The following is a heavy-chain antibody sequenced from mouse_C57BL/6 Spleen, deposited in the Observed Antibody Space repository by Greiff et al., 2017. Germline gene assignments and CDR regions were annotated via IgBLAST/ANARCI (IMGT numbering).Heavy chain of an antibody. CDR2: IYPGDGDT. D-gene: IGHD2-3*01. J-gene: IGHJ4*01. Sequence: VQLVESGAELVKPGASVKISCKASGYAFSSYWLNWVKQRPGKGLEWIGQIYPGDGDTNYYGKFKGKATLTADKSSSTAYMQLSSLTSEDSAVYFCARSDDYDAMDYWGQETSVTVSS. CDR1: GYAFSSYW. CDR3: ARSDDYDAMDY. V-gene: IGHV1-80*01.